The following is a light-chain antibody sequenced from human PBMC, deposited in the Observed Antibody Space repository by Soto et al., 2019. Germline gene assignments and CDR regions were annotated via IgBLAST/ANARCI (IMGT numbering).Light chain of an antibody. CDR2: KAS. Sequence: DIQMTQSPSTLSGSVGDRVTITCRASQTISSWLAWYQQKPGKAPKLLIYKASTLKSGVPSRFSGSGSGTEFTLTISSLQPDDFATYYRQQYNSYFTFGQGTRLEIK. CDR1: QTISSW. V-gene: IGKV1-5*03. CDR3: QQYNSYFT. J-gene: IGKJ5*01.